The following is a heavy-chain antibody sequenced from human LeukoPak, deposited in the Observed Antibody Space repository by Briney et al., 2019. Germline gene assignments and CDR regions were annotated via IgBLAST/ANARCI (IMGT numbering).Heavy chain of an antibody. CDR1: GYTLTELS. CDR3: ATRMGQPVQYNYYGMDV. CDR2: FDPEDGET. D-gene: IGHD6-6*01. V-gene: IGHV1-24*01. J-gene: IGHJ6*02. Sequence: GASVKVSCKVSGYTLTELSVHWVRQAPGKGLEWMGGFDPEDGETIHAQKFQGRVTMTEDTSTDTVYMELSSLRSEDTAVYYCATRMGQPVQYNYYGMDVWGQGTTVTVSS.